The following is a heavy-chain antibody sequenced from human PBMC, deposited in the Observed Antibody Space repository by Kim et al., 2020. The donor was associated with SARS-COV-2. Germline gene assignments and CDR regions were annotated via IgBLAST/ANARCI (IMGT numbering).Heavy chain of an antibody. V-gene: IGHV3-9*01. CDR1: GFTFDDYA. CDR3: AKDYYGSGRTNAFDI. J-gene: IGHJ3*02. D-gene: IGHD3-10*01. Sequence: SLRLSCAASGFTFDDYAMHWVRQAPGNGLEWVSGISWNSGSIGYADSVKGRFTISRDNAKNSLYLQMNSLRAEDTALYYCAKDYYGSGRTNAFDIWGQGTMATVSS. CDR2: ISWNSGSI.